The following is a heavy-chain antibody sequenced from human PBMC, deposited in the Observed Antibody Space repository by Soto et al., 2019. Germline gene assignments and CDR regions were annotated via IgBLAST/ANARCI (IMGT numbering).Heavy chain of an antibody. CDR1: GGSISSSSHY. J-gene: IGHJ6*02. V-gene: IGHV4-39*01. CDR3: ARRSGTMVRGVKDV. D-gene: IGHD3-10*01. Sequence: SETLSLTCTVSGGSISSSSHYWGWIRQPPGKGLEWIGSIYYSGSTYYNPSLKSRVTISVDTSKNQFSLKLSSVTAADTAVYYCARRSGTMVRGVKDVWGQGTTVTVSS. CDR2: IYYSGST.